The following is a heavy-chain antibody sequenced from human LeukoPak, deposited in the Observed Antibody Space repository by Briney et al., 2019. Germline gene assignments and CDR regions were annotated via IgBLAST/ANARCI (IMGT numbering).Heavy chain of an antibody. CDR3: ARRHSSWSYYGLDV. Sequence: SETLSLTCAVHGGSFSSYYWSWIRQPPGKGLEWIGYIYYSGTTNYNPSLKSRVSISLDTSKNQFSLRLTSVTAADTAIYYCARRHSSWSYYGLDVWGQGTTVTVSS. CDR2: IYYSGTT. J-gene: IGHJ6*02. V-gene: IGHV4-59*08. D-gene: IGHD6-13*01. CDR1: GGSFSSYY.